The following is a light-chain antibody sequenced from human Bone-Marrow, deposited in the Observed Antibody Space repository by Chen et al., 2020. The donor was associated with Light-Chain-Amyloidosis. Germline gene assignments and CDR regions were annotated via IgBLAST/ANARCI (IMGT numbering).Light chain of an antibody. CDR1: SSDVGGYNY. Sequence: QSALTQPRSVSGSPGQSVTISCTGTSSDVGGYNYVSWYQQHPGKAPKLMIYDVRTRPSGVPDRFSGSKSGNTASLTISGLQAEDEADYYCCSYAGSYTWVFGGGTKLTVL. J-gene: IGLJ3*02. V-gene: IGLV2-11*01. CDR2: DVR. CDR3: CSYAGSYTWV.